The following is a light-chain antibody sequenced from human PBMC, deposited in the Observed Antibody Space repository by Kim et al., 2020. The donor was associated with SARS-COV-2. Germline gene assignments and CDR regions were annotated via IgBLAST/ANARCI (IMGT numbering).Light chain of an antibody. CDR2: GAT. Sequence: SPGERATLSCRASQSVSSSYFAWYQQTPGHAPRLLIYGATSRATGIPDRFSGSGSGTDFTLTISRLEPEDFAVYYCQQYGSSPWTFGQGTKVDIK. J-gene: IGKJ1*01. CDR3: QQYGSSPWT. CDR1: QSVSSSY. V-gene: IGKV3-20*01.